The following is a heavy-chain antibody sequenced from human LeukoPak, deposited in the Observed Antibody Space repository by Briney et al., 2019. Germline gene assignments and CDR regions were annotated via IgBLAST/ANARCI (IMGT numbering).Heavy chain of an antibody. J-gene: IGHJ5*02. CDR3: ARNPERKYWFDP. CDR1: GFTFDDYA. V-gene: IGHV3-9*01. CDR2: ISWNSGSI. Sequence: PGGSLRLSCAASGFTFDDYAMHWVRQAPGKGLEWVSGISWNSGSIGYADSVKGRFTISRDNPKNTLYLHLDNLRADDTAMYYCARNPERKYWFDPWGQGSLVTVSS.